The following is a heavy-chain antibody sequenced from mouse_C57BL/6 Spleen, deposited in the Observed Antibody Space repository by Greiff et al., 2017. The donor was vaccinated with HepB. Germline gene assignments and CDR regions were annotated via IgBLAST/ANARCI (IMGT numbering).Heavy chain of an antibody. J-gene: IGHJ4*01. CDR1: GFSLSTSGMG. CDR2: SYWDDDK. Sequence: QVTLKVSGPGILQSSQTLSLTCSFSGFSLSTSGMGLSWLRQPSGKGLDWLAHSYWDDDKRYNPSLKSRLTISNDTSRNQVFLKITSVDTADTAKYYCARSGIYYGNYDAMDYWGQGTSVTVSS. D-gene: IGHD2-1*01. V-gene: IGHV8-12*01. CDR3: ARSGIYYGNYDAMDY.